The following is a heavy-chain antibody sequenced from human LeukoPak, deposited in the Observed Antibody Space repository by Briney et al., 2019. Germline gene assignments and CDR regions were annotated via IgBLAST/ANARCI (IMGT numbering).Heavy chain of an antibody. CDR1: GGSFSGYY. V-gene: IGHV4-34*01. CDR2: INHSGST. J-gene: IGHJ4*02. CDR3: ARGAFYYFDY. Sequence: SETLSLTCAVYGGSFSGYYWSWIRQPPGKGLEWIGEINHSGSTNYNPSLKSRVTISVDTSKNQFSLKLSSVTAADTAVYHCARGAFYYFDYWGQGTLVTVSS.